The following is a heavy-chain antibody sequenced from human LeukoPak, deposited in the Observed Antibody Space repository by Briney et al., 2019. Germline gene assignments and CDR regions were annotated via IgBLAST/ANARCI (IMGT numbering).Heavy chain of an antibody. CDR3: ARIVEQPGGENWFDP. CDR1: GYTFSGFY. CDR2: INPTTGGT. Sequence: ASVKVSCKASGYTFSGFYMHWVRQAPGQGLEWMGWINPTTGGTNYAQKFQGRVTMTRDTSISTAYMEMSSLISDDTAVYYCARIVEQPGGENWFDPWGQGTLVTVSS. V-gene: IGHV1-2*02. J-gene: IGHJ5*02. D-gene: IGHD6-13*01.